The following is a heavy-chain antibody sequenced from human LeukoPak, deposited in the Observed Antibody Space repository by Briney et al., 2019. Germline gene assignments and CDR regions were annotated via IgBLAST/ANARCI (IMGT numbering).Heavy chain of an antibody. CDR1: GGSFNGYY. D-gene: IGHD6-13*01. J-gene: IGHJ4*02. CDR2: INHSGST. V-gene: IGHV4-34*01. Sequence: SETLSLTCAVYGGSFNGYYWSWTRQPPGKGLEWIGEINHSGSTNYNPSLKSRVTISVDTSKNQFSLKLSSVTAADTAVYYCARTSSGWYIRTSDYWGQGTLVTVSS. CDR3: ARTSSGWYIRTSDY.